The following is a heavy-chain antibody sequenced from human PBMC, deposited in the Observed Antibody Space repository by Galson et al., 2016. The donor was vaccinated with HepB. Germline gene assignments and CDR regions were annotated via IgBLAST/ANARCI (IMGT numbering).Heavy chain of an antibody. J-gene: IGHJ5*02. CDR2: IYYVGNT. CDR3: ARHERLLSWFDP. D-gene: IGHD5-12*01. CDR1: GGSISSNSYY. Sequence: SETLSLTCTVSGGSISSNSYYRGWIRQPPGKGLEWIGSIYYVGNTYYNPSLKSRVIISITTSNNRVSLKLRSVTAADTAVYYCARHERLLSWFDPWGQGSLVTVSS. V-gene: IGHV4-39*01.